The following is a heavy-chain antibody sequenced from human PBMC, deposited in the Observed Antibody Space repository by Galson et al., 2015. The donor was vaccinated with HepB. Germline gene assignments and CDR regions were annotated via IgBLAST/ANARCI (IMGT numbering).Heavy chain of an antibody. CDR1: GFTFSSYG. D-gene: IGHD6-13*01. V-gene: IGHV3-30*18. J-gene: IGHJ4*02. Sequence: SLRLSCAASGFTFSSYGMHWVRQAPGKGLEWVAVISYDGSNKYYADSVKGRFTISRDNSKNTLYLQMNSLRAEDTAVYYCAKDHRIAAADCGFDYWGQGTLVTVSS. CDR2: ISYDGSNK. CDR3: AKDHRIAAADCGFDY.